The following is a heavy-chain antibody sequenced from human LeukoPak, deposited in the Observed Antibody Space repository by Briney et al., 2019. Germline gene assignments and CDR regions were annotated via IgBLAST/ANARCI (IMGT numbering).Heavy chain of an antibody. CDR2: IYTSGST. Sequence: PSETLSLTCTVSGGSISSSSYYWGWIRQPAGKGLEWIGRIYTSGSTNYNPSLKSRVTMSVDTSKDQFSLKLSSVTAADTAVYYCARDTIDGDGHFDYWGQGTLVTVSS. J-gene: IGHJ4*02. V-gene: IGHV4-61*02. CDR3: ARDTIDGDGHFDY. CDR1: GGSISSSSYY. D-gene: IGHD3-10*01.